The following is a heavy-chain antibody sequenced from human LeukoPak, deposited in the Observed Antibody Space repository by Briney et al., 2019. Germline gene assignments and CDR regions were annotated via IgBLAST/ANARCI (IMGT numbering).Heavy chain of an antibody. CDR3: ARQDTIFGVADAFDI. Sequence: GESLKISCKGSGYSFTSYWIGWVRQMPGKGLGWMGIIYPGDSDTKYSPSFQGQVTISADKSISTAYLQWSSLKASDTAIYYCARQDTIFGVADAFDIWGQGTMVTVSS. V-gene: IGHV5-51*01. CDR2: IYPGDSDT. J-gene: IGHJ3*02. D-gene: IGHD3-3*01. CDR1: GYSFTSYW.